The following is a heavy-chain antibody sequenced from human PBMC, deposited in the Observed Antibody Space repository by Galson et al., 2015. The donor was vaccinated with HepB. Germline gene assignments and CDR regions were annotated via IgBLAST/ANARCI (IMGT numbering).Heavy chain of an antibody. CDR2: INTNTGNP. Sequence: SVKVSCKASGYTFTNYAMNWVRQAPGQGLEWMGWINTNTGNPTYAQDFTGRFVFSLDTSVSTAYLQITSLKAEDTAVYYCARDGYSGYVLAFDIWGQGTMVTVSS. CDR1: GYTFTNYA. CDR3: ARDGYSGYVLAFDI. D-gene: IGHD5-12*01. J-gene: IGHJ3*02. V-gene: IGHV7-4-1*02.